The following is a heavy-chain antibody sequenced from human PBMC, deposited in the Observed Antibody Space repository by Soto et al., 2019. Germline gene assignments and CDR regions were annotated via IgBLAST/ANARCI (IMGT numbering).Heavy chain of an antibody. D-gene: IGHD3-3*01. CDR3: ARGRGNGFWTGYYYGMDV. CDR1: GFTFSSYS. V-gene: IGHV3-21*01. CDR2: ISSSSSYI. J-gene: IGHJ6*02. Sequence: PGGSLRLSCAASGFTFSSYSMNWVRQAPGKGLEWVSSISSSSSYIYYADSVKGRFTISRDNAKNSLYLQMNSLRAEDTAVYYCARGRGNGFWTGYYYGMDVWGQGTTVTVSS.